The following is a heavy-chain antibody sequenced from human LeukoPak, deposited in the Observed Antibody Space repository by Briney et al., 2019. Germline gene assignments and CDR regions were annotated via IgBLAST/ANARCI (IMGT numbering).Heavy chain of an antibody. J-gene: IGHJ4*02. V-gene: IGHV4-4*07. CDR2: IYTSGST. D-gene: IGHD3-10*01. CDR3: ARDIGYYGSGSLDY. Sequence: SETLSLTCTVSGGSISSYYWSWIRQPAGKGLEWMGRIYTSGSTNYNPSLKSRVTMSVDTSKNQFSLKLSPVTAADTAVYYCARDIGYYGSGSLDYWGQGTLVTVSS. CDR1: GGSISSYY.